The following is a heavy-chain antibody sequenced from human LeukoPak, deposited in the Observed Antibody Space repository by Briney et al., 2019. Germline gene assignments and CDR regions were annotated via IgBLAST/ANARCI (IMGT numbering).Heavy chain of an antibody. CDR1: GYTFTSYA. J-gene: IGHJ4*02. V-gene: IGHV1-3*01. CDR3: ARDPDPYYYGSGSYSLDY. Sequence: ASVKDSCKASGYTFTSYAMHWVRQAPGQRLEWMGWINAGNGNTKYSQKFQGRVTITRDTSASTAYMELSSLRSEDTAVYYCARDPDPYYYGSGSYSLDYWGQGTLVTVSS. CDR2: INAGNGNT. D-gene: IGHD3-10*01.